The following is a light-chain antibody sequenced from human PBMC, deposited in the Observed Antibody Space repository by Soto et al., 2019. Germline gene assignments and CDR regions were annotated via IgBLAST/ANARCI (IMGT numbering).Light chain of an antibody. Sequence: STLTQPASVSGSPGQSITISCTGTTSDVGSYNLVSWYQQHPGKVPKLMIYGGNKRPSGVSHRFSGSKSGNTASLTFSGLQAEDEADYYCCSYALDSTYVFGTGTKVTVL. CDR1: TSDVGSYNL. CDR3: CSYALDSTYV. CDR2: GGN. V-gene: IGLV2-23*01. J-gene: IGLJ1*01.